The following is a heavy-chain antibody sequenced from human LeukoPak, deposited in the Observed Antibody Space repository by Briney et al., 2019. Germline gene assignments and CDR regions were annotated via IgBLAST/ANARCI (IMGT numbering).Heavy chain of an antibody. J-gene: IGHJ4*02. CDR1: GYTFTGYY. D-gene: IGHD2-2*01. CDR2: INPNSGGT. CDR3: ARVRCSSTSCYGPLDY. V-gene: IGHV1-2*02. Sequence: ASVKVSCKASGYTFTGYYMHWVRQAPGQGLEWMGWINPNSGGTNYAQKFQGRVTMTRDTSISTAYMELSRLRSDDTAVYYCARVRCSSTSCYGPLDYWGQGTLVTVSS.